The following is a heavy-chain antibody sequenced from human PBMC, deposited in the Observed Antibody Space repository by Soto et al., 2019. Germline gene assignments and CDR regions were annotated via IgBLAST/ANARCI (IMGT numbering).Heavy chain of an antibody. CDR3: ARDGMYYYDSSGYLGAFDI. J-gene: IGHJ3*02. V-gene: IGHV3-33*01. Sequence: SCAASGFTFSSYGMHWVRQAPGKGLEWVAVIWYDGSNKYYADSVKGRFTISRDNSKNTLYLQMNSLRAEDTAVYYCARDGMYYYDSSGYLGAFDIWGQGTMVTVSS. CDR2: IWYDGSNK. CDR1: GFTFSSYG. D-gene: IGHD3-22*01.